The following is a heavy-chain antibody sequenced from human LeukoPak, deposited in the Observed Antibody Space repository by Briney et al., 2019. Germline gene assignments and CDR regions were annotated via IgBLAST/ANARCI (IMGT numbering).Heavy chain of an antibody. CDR1: GGSTSSGGYS. D-gene: IGHD3-10*01. CDR2: IYHSGST. V-gene: IGHV4-30-2*01. CDR3: ASLYYYGSGSYYTDY. Sequence: SQTLSLTCAVSGGSTSSGGYSWSWIRQPPGKGLEWIGYIYHSGSTYYNPSLKSRVTISVDRSKNQFSLKLSSVTAADTAVYYCASLYYYGSGSYYTDYWGQGTLVTVSS. J-gene: IGHJ4*02.